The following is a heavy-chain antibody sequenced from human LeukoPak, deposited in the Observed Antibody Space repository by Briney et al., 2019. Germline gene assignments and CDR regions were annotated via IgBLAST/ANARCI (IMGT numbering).Heavy chain of an antibody. CDR3: ARVIAVAGTAPYYFDY. D-gene: IGHD6-19*01. CDR2: ISSSSSYI. Sequence: PGGSLRLSCAASGFTFSSYSMNWVRQAPGKGLEWVSSISSSSSYIYYADSVKGRFTISRDNAKNSLYLQMNSLRAEDTAVYYCARVIAVAGTAPYYFDYWGQGTLVTVSS. V-gene: IGHV3-21*01. CDR1: GFTFSSYS. J-gene: IGHJ4*02.